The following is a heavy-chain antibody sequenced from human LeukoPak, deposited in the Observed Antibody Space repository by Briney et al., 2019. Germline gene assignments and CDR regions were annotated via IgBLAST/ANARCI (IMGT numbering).Heavy chain of an antibody. J-gene: IGHJ4*02. CDR2: INHSGST. CDR3: ARSREGSGYLSFDY. D-gene: IGHD5-12*01. CDR1: GGSFSGYY. Sequence: PSETLSLTCAVYGGSFSGYYWSWIRQPPGKGLEWIGEINHSGSTSYNPSLKSRVTISVDTSKNQFSLKLSSVTAADTAVYYCARSREGSGYLSFDYWGQGTLVTVSS. V-gene: IGHV4-34*01.